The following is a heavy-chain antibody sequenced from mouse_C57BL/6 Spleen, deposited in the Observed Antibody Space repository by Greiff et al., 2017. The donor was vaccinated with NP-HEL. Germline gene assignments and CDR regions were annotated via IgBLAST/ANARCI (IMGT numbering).Heavy chain of an antibody. CDR2: ISSGSSTI. V-gene: IGHV5-17*01. CDR3: ASTDGYYGGGYFDV. Sequence: VQLQQSGGGLVKPGGSLKLSCAASGFTFSDYGMHWVRQAPEKGLEWVAYISSGSSTIYYADTVKGRFTISRDNAKNTLFLQMTSLRSEDTAMYYCASTDGYYGGGYFDVWGTGTTVTVSS. CDR1: GFTFSDYG. D-gene: IGHD2-3*01. J-gene: IGHJ1*03.